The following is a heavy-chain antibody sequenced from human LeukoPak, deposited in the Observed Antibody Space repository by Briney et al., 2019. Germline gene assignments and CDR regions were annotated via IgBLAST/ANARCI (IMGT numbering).Heavy chain of an antibody. D-gene: IGHD4-17*01. CDR1: GFTVRSSY. J-gene: IGHJ4*02. V-gene: IGHV3-53*05. Sequence: GGSLRLSCAASGFTVRSSYMSWVRQAPGKGLEWVSVIYSGGSPDYADSAKGRFTISRDNAKNTLDLQMNSLRAEDTAVYYCARGGYGAYMGWGQGMLVTVSS. CDR3: ARGGYGAYMG. CDR2: IYSGGSP.